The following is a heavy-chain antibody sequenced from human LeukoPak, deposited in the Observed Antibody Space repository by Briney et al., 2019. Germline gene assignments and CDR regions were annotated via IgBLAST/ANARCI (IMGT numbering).Heavy chain of an antibody. D-gene: IGHD4-23*01. CDR2: ISSSSSTI. V-gene: IGHV3-48*04. J-gene: IGHJ5*02. CDR3: ARADYGGNSVAFDP. CDR1: GFTFSSYS. Sequence: GGSLRLSCAASGFTFSSYSMNWVRQAPGKGLEWVSYISSSSSTIYYADSVKGRFTISRDNAKNSLYLQMNSLRAEDTAVYYCARADYGGNSVAFDPWGQGTLVTVSS.